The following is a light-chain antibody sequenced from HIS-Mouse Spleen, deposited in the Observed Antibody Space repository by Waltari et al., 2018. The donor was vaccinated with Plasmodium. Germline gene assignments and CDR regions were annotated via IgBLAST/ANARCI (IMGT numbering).Light chain of an antibody. CDR2: KDS. CDR3: QSADSSGTPNWV. V-gene: IGLV3-25*03. J-gene: IGLJ3*02. CDR1: ALPKQY. Sequence: SYDLTQPPSVSVSPGQTARMTCSGDALPKQYAYGYQQKPGQAPVLVIYKDSERPSGIPERFSGSSSGTTVTLTISGVQAEDEADYYCQSADSSGTPNWVFGGGTKLTVL.